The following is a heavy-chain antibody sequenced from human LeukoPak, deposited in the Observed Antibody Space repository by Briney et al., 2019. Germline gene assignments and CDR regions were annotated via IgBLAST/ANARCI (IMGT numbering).Heavy chain of an antibody. CDR2: IYYSGST. D-gene: IGHD7-27*01. J-gene: IGHJ5*02. Sequence: SETLSLTCGVSVGSISSGNWWSWVRQPPGKGLEWIGYIYYSGSTNYNPSLKSRVTISVDTSKNQFSLKLSSVTAADTAVYYCAGGPGDRSWFDPWGQGTLVTVSS. CDR3: AGGPGDRSWFDP. V-gene: IGHV4-4*02. CDR1: VGSISSGNW.